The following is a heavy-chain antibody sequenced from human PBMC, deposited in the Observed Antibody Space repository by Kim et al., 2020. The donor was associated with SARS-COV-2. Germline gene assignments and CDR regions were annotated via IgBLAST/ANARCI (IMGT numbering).Heavy chain of an antibody. V-gene: IGHV1-69*13. CDR1: GGTFSSYA. CDR2: IIPIFGTA. J-gene: IGHJ6*02. Sequence: SVKVSCKASGGTFSSYAISWVRQAPGQGLEWMGGIIPIFGTANYAQKFQGRVTITADESTSTAYMELSSLRSEDTAVYYCARGGRLERTYYYYYYGMDVWGQGTTVTVSS. D-gene: IGHD1-1*01. CDR3: ARGGRLERTYYYYYYGMDV.